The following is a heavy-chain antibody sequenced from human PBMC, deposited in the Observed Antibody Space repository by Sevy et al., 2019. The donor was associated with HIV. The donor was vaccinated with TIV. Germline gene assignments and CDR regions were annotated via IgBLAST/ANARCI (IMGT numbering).Heavy chain of an antibody. V-gene: IGHV3-33*01. J-gene: IGHJ4*02. CDR1: GFTYNGYG. D-gene: IGHD6-19*01. Sequence: GGSLRLSCAAFGFTYNGYGMHWVRQAPGKGLEWVAVIWYDGSNKEYADSVKGRFTISRDNSKNTLYLQMNNLRAEDTAVYYCARESIAVAGIGYYFNYWGQGTLVTVSS. CDR2: IWYDGSNK. CDR3: ARESIAVAGIGYYFNY.